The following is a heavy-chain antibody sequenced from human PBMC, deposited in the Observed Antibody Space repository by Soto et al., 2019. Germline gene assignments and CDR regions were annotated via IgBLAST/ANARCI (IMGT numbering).Heavy chain of an antibody. D-gene: IGHD3-16*02. Sequence: PGGSLRLSCAASGFTFSSYAMSWVRQAPGKGLEWVSAISGSGGSTYYADSVKGRFTISRDNSKNTLYLQMNSLRAEDTAVYYCANIELSVHYYGMDVWGQGTTVTVSS. CDR3: ANIELSVHYYGMDV. V-gene: IGHV3-23*01. J-gene: IGHJ6*02. CDR2: ISGSGGST. CDR1: GFTFSSYA.